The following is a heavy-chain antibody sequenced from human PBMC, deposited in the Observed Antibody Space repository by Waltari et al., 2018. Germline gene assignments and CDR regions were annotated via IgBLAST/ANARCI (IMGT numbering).Heavy chain of an antibody. CDR3: ASGSGHCSGGRCYAY. CDR2: ISSTADYI. J-gene: IGHJ4*02. V-gene: IGHV3-21*01. CDR1: YFSFRGHT. D-gene: IGHD2-15*01. Sequence: EVQLVESGGGLVKPGGSLRLSCSATYFSFRGHTMPWVRQAPGKGLEWVSSISSTADYIYYADSVRGRFTISRDNTRNSLFLQMNSLGAHDSAVYFCASGSGHCSGGRCYAYWGQGTLVTVSS.